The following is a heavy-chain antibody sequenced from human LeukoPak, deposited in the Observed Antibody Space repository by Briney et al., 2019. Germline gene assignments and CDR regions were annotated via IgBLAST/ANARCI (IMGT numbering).Heavy chain of an antibody. CDR1: GGSISSYY. CDR3: ARGYDFWSGYTPLDY. Sequence: PSETLPLTCTVSGGSISSYYWSWLRQPPGKGLEWIGYIYYSGSTNYNPSLKSRVTISVDTFKNQFSLKLSSVTAADTAVYYCARGYDFWSGYTPLDYWGQGTLVTVSS. CDR2: IYYSGST. V-gene: IGHV4-59*01. D-gene: IGHD3-3*01. J-gene: IGHJ4*02.